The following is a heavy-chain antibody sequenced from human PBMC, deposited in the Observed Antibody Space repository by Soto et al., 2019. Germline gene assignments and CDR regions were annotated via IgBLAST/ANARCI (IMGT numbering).Heavy chain of an antibody. Sequence: QVLLVESGGGLVKPGGSLRLSCAASGFTFNDYYMNWIRQAPGKGLEWVSYISSSGSTIYYADSVKGRFTISRDNAKNSLYLQMNSLRAEDTAVYYCGRAYDTSGYYSFFDYWGQGTLVTVSS. CDR3: GRAYDTSGYYSFFDY. CDR2: ISSSGSTI. J-gene: IGHJ4*02. V-gene: IGHV3-11*01. CDR1: GFTFNDYY. D-gene: IGHD3-22*01.